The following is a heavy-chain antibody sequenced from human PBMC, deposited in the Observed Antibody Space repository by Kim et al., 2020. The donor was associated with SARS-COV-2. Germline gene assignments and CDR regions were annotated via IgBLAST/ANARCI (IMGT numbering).Heavy chain of an antibody. Sequence: SETLSLTCTVSGGSISSSSYYWGWIRQPPGKGLEWFGSIYYSGSTYYNPSLKSRVTISVDTSKNQFSLKLSSVTAADTAVYYCARLSSSWYIFDYWGQGTLVTVSS. CDR1: GGSISSSSYY. J-gene: IGHJ4*02. D-gene: IGHD6-13*01. CDR2: IYYSGST. V-gene: IGHV4-39*01. CDR3: ARLSSSWYIFDY.